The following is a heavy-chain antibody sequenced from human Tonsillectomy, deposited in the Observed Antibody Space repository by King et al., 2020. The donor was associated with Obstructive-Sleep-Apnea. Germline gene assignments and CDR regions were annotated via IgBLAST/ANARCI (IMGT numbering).Heavy chain of an antibody. CDR3: ARGPWFGDLLTALEIDY. Sequence: VQLVESGGGVVQPGRSLRLSCAASGFTFTTYAMNWVRQAPGKGLEWVAVISYDGSNKYYSDSVRGRFTISRDNSNNTLYLQMNSLRAEDTAVYYCARGPWFGDLLTALEIDYWGLGTLVAVSS. J-gene: IGHJ4*02. CDR2: ISYDGSNK. CDR1: GFTFTTYA. D-gene: IGHD3-10*01. V-gene: IGHV3-30*04.